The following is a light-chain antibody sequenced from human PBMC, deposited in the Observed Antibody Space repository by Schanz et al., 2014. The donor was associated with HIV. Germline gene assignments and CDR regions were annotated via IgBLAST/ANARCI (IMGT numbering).Light chain of an antibody. CDR1: SSNIGGGYD. CDR3: QSFDSSLNGVV. Sequence: QSVLAQPPSGSGAPGQRVTISCSGTSSNIGGGYDVHWYLLLPGTAPTLLINDNTNLPSGVTARFSGSKSGSSASLAISGVQADDEAEYFCQSFDSSLNGVVFGGGTKLPVL. V-gene: IGLV1-40*01. CDR2: DNT. J-gene: IGLJ3*02.